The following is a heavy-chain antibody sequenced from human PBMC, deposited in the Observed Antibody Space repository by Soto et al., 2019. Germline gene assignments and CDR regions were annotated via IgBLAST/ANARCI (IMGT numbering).Heavy chain of an antibody. CDR3: AKVRYSSPMGYYYGMDV. D-gene: IGHD6-19*01. Sequence: SVKVSCKASGGTFSSHAISWVRQAPGLGLEWVGGIIPIFGTANYAQKFQGRVTITADESTSTSYMEVNNLRSEDTAVYYCAKVRYSSPMGYYYGMDVWGQGTTVTVSS. CDR2: IIPIFGTA. J-gene: IGHJ6*02. V-gene: IGHV1-69*13. CDR1: GGTFSSHA.